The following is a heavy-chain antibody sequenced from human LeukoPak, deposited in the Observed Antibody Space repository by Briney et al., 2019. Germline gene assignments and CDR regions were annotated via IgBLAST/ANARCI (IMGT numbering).Heavy chain of an antibody. Sequence: GESLKISCKGSGYSFTSYWIGWVRRMPGKGLEWMGIIYPGDSDTRYSPSFQGQVTISADKSISTAYLQWSSLKASDTAMYYCARVGDSSSWYRGAFDIWGQRTMVTVSS. J-gene: IGHJ3*02. CDR1: GYSFTSYW. D-gene: IGHD6-13*01. CDR2: IYPGDSDT. CDR3: ARVGDSSSWYRGAFDI. V-gene: IGHV5-51*01.